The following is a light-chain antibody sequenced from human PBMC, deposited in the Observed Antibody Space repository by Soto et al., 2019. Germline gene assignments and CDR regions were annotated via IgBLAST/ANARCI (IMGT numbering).Light chain of an antibody. J-gene: IGKJ4*01. V-gene: IGKV3-20*01. CDR2: GAS. CDR1: QSVSSSC. Sequence: EIVLRQSPGTMSLSPGERGTLSCWASQSVSSSCLAWYQQKPGQAPRLLIYGASSRATGIPDRFSGSGSGTDFTLTISRLEPEDFAVYYCQQYGSSPLTFGGGTKVEIK. CDR3: QQYGSSPLT.